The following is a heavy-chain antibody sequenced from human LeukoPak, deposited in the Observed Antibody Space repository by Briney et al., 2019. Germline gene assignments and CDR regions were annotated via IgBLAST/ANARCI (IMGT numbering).Heavy chain of an antibody. V-gene: IGHV3-23*01. Sequence: GGSLRLSCAASGFTFSIYAMSWVRQAPGDGLEWVSAISGSGGSTYYADSVKGRFTISRDNSKNTLSLQMNTLRAEDTAVYYCAKGEDGHNYGDAFVYWGQGTLVTVSS. CDR1: GFTFSIYA. J-gene: IGHJ4*02. D-gene: IGHD5-24*01. CDR2: ISGSGGST. CDR3: AKGEDGHNYGDAFVY.